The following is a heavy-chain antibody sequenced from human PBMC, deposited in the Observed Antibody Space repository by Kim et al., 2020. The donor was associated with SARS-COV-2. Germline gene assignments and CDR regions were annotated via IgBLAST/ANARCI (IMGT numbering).Heavy chain of an antibody. CDR2: GST. D-gene: IGHD6-13*01. J-gene: IGHJ4*02. CDR3: AILRGIAAY. V-gene: IGHV3-23*01. Sequence: GSTSIADSVKGRFTISRDNSKNTLYLQMNSLRAEDTAVYYCAILRGIAAYWGQGTLVTVSS.